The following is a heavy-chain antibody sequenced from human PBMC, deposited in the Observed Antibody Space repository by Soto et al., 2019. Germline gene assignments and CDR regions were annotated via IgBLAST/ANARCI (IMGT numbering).Heavy chain of an antibody. CDR2: MNPNSGNT. D-gene: IGHD4-17*01. V-gene: IGHV1-8*01. Sequence: QVQLVQSGAEVKKPGASVKVSCKASGYTFTSYDINWVRQATGQGLEYLGWMNPNSGNTAYVQKFQGRVTMHWDTSITTAYMELSSLRSEDTAVYFCARGIKYGAYSRWFDPWGQGTLVTVSS. J-gene: IGHJ5*02. CDR3: ARGIKYGAYSRWFDP. CDR1: GYTFTSYD.